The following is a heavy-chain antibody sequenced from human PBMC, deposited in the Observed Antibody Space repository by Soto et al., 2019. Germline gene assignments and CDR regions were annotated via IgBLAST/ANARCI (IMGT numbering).Heavy chain of an antibody. D-gene: IGHD2-15*01. V-gene: IGHV3-48*02. CDR1: GFTFSSYS. CDR3: ARVSIGCSGGSCSEDYYYYGMDV. J-gene: IGHJ6*02. CDR2: ISSSSSTI. Sequence: GGSLRLSCAASGFTFSSYSMNWVRQAPGKGLEWVSYISSSSSTIYYADSVKGRFTISRDNAKNSLYLQMNSLRDEDTAVYYCARVSIGCSGGSCSEDYYYYGMDVWGQGTTVTVSS.